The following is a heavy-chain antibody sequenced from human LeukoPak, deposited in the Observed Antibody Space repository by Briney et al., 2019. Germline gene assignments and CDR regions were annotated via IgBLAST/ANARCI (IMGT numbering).Heavy chain of an antibody. D-gene: IGHD3-10*01. Sequence: ASVKVSCKASGHTFTSYDINWVRQATGQGLEWMGWMNPNSGNTGYAQKFQGRVTITRNTSISTAYMELSSLRSEDTAVYYCARGGAPYGSGSYYNGLDYWGQGTLVTVSS. J-gene: IGHJ4*02. CDR2: MNPNSGNT. CDR3: ARGGAPYGSGSYYNGLDY. CDR1: GHTFTSYD. V-gene: IGHV1-8*03.